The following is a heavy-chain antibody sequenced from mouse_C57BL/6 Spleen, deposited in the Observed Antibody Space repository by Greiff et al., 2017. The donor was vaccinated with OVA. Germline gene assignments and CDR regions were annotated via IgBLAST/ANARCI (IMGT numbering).Heavy chain of an antibody. D-gene: IGHD1-1*01. V-gene: IGHV1-63*01. CDR2: IYPGGGYT. Sequence: QVQLKESGAELVRPGTSVKMSCKASGYTFTNYWIGWAKQRPGHGLEWIGDIYPGGGYTNYNEKFKGKATLTADKSSSTAYMQFSSLTSEDSAIYYCARSSYYYGSSYFDYWGQGTTLTVSS. CDR1: GYTFTNYW. CDR3: ARSSYYYGSSYFDY. J-gene: IGHJ2*01.